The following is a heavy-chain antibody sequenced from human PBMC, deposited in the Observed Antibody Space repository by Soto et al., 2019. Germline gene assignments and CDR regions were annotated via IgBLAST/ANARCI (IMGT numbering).Heavy chain of an antibody. V-gene: IGHV2-5*01. CDR3: AQLSGYDAGGWFDP. CDR1: GFSLSTDGVG. Sequence: QITLKESGPTLVKPTQTLTLTCTFSGFSLSTDGVGVGWIRQPPGKAPEWLALIYWNDDKRFSPSLKTRLTITKDTSKNQVVLTLTNMDPVDTATYYCAQLSGYDAGGWFDPWGQGTLVTVPS. D-gene: IGHD5-12*01. J-gene: IGHJ5*02. CDR2: IYWNDDK.